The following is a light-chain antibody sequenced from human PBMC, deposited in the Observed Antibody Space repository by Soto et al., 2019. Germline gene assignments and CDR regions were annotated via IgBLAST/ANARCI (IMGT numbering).Light chain of an antibody. CDR2: TSS. V-gene: IGKV1-39*01. CDR1: QTVNNF. Sequence: DIQMTQSPSSLSASVGDRVTIACRASQTVNNFLNWYQQKAGKAPRLLISTSSRFKSGAPSRFSGSGSGIDFTLSNNGLQPEDFATYYCQQSYSAPWTFGHGTRVEIK. CDR3: QQSYSAPWT. J-gene: IGKJ1*01.